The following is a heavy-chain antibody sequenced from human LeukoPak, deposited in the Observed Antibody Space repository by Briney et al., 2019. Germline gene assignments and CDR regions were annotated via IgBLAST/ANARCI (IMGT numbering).Heavy chain of an antibody. D-gene: IGHD6-13*01. V-gene: IGHV4-59*01. Sequence: SETLSLTCTVSGGSISGYYWSWIRQPPGKGLEWLGYIYYSGNTNYNPSLMSRVTMSVDTSKNQFSLRLNSVTAADTAVYYCARLGSSWSTNFFYYIELRGKGTTVTVSS. J-gene: IGHJ6*03. CDR1: GGSISGYY. CDR3: ARLGSSWSTNFFYYIEL. CDR2: IYYSGNT.